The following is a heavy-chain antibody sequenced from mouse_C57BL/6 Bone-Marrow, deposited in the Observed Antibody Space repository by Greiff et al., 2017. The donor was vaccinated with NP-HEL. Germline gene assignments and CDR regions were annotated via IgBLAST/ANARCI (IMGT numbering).Heavy chain of an antibody. CDR1: GYTFTSYW. J-gene: IGHJ2*01. Sequence: QVQLKQPGAELVKPGASVKMSCKASGYTFTSYWITWVKQRPGQGLEWIGDIYPGSGSTNYNEKFKSKATLTVDTSSSTAYMQLSSLTSEDSAVYYCARAYYGSTWGYWGQGTTLTVSS. CDR2: IYPGSGST. CDR3: ARAYYGSTWGY. D-gene: IGHD1-1*01. V-gene: IGHV1-55*01.